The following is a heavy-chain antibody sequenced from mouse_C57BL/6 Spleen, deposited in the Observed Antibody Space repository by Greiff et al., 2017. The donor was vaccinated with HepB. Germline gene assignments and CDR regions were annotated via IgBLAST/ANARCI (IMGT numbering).Heavy chain of an antibody. Sequence: QVQLQQSGAELVMPGASVKLSCKASGYTFTSYWMHWVKQRPGQGLEWIGEIDPSDSYTNYNQKFKGKSTLTVDKSSSTAYMQLSSLTSEDSAVYYCARGDGYFSWFAYWGQGTLVTVSA. D-gene: IGHD2-3*01. J-gene: IGHJ3*01. CDR2: IDPSDSYT. V-gene: IGHV1-69*01. CDR1: GYTFTSYW. CDR3: ARGDGYFSWFAY.